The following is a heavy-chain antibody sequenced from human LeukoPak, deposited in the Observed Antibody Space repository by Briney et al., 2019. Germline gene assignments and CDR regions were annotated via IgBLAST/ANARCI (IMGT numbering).Heavy chain of an antibody. CDR2: IYYSGST. J-gene: IGHJ3*02. CDR3: ARHEAVAGTDAFDI. Sequence: AETLSLTCTVSGGSISSSSYYWGWIRQPPGKGLEWIGSIYYSGSTYYNPSLKSRVTISVDTSKNQFSLKLSSVTAADTAVYYCARHEAVAGTDAFDIWGQGTMDPVSS. CDR1: GGSISSSSYY. D-gene: IGHD6-19*01. V-gene: IGHV4-39*01.